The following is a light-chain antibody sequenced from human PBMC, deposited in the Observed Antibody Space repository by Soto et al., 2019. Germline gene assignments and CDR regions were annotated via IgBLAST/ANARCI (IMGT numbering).Light chain of an antibody. CDR3: LQDYSYPRT. J-gene: IGKJ1*01. Sequence: AIQMTQSPSSLSASVGDRVTITCRASQAIRTDLGWYQQRPGKAPKLLIYGTSNLQSGVPSRFSGSGSGTDFALTINGLRPEDFATYYCLQDYSYPRTFGQGTKVDIK. CDR2: GTS. V-gene: IGKV1-6*01. CDR1: QAIRTD.